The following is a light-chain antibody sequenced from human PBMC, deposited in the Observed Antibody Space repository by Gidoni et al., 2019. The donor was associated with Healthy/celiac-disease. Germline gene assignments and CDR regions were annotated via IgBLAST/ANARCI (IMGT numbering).Light chain of an antibody. CDR1: QSVSSSY. Sequence: IVLTQSPGTLSLSPWESATLSCRASQSVSSSYLAWYQQNPGQAPRLLIYGASSRATGIPDRFSGSGFGTDFTLTISRLEPEDFAVYYCHQYGSSPMYTFGQGTKLEIK. V-gene: IGKV3-20*01. CDR3: HQYGSSPMYT. J-gene: IGKJ2*01. CDR2: GAS.